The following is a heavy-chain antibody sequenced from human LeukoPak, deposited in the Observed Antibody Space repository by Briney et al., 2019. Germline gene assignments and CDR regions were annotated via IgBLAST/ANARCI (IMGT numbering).Heavy chain of an antibody. V-gene: IGHV3-74*01. CDR3: ARNNWGIDD. J-gene: IGHJ4*02. Sequence: GGSLRLSCAASGFKFSNHWMHWVRQSPGKGLVWVARINNDGSVTSHADSVEGRFTISRDNAENTLYLQMNSLRVEDTAMYFCARNNWGIDDWGQGTLVTVSS. D-gene: IGHD7-27*01. CDR2: INNDGSVT. CDR1: GFKFSNHW.